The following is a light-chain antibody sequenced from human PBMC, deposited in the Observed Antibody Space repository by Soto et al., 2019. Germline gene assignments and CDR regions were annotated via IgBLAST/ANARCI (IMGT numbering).Light chain of an antibody. J-gene: IGLJ1*01. CDR2: GNS. CDR3: QSYDSSLSGPL. V-gene: IGLV1-40*01. Sequence: QSVLTQPPSVPGAPGQRVTISCTGSSSNIGAGYDVHWYQQLPGTAPKLLIYGNSNRPSGVPDRFSGSKSGTSASLAITGLQAEDEADYYCQSYDSSLSGPLFGTGTKVTVL. CDR1: SSNIGAGYD.